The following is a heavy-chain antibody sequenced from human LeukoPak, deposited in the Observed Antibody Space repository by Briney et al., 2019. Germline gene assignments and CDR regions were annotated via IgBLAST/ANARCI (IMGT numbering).Heavy chain of an antibody. V-gene: IGHV3-7*01. D-gene: IGHD2-21*01. CDR1: GFTFSSYW. J-gene: IGHJ4*02. Sequence: GGSLRLSRAASGFTFSSYWMGWVRQAPGKGLEWVANIKQDGSEKYYVDSVKGRFTISRDNAKNSLYLQMNSLRAEDTAVYYCARDSPSDRWGLRFWNPYYFDYWGQGTLVTVSS. CDR3: ARDSPSDRWGLRFWNPYYFDY. CDR2: IKQDGSEK.